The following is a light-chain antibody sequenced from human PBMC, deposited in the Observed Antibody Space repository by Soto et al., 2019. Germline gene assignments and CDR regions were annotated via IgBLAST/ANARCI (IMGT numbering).Light chain of an antibody. V-gene: IGKV1-5*03. CDR1: QSIGGW. CDR3: QHYNSYSEA. CDR2: KAS. J-gene: IGKJ1*01. Sequence: DIQMTQSPSTLSESVGDRVTITCRASQSIGGWLAWYQQKPGKAPKLLIYKASTLKSGVPSRFSGSGSGTEFTLTISSLQPDDFATYYCQHYNSYSEAFGQGTKVDI.